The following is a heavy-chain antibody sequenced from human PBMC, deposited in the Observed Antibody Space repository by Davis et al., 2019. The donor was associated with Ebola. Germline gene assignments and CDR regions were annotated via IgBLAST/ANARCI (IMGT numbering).Heavy chain of an antibody. CDR3: AIGRPGYPYFFDN. V-gene: IGHV3-23*01. J-gene: IGHJ4*02. D-gene: IGHD3-9*01. CDR2: FSAPTGST. Sequence: GESLKISCEVSGFDLKMYSVNWVRQAPGKGLEWVSSFSAPTGSTYYAESVKGRFTLSRNNTDKTFHLQMISLRGEDTATYYCAIGRPGYPYFFDNWGQGTLVTVSS. CDR1: GFDLKMYS.